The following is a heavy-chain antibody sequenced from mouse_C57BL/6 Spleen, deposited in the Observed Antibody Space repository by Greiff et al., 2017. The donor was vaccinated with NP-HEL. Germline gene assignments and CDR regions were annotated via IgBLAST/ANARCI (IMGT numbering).Heavy chain of an antibody. CDR3: ALYDYDEDYAMDY. V-gene: IGHV14-3*01. J-gene: IGHJ4*01. D-gene: IGHD2-4*01. Sequence: EVKLQESVAELVRPGASVKLSCTASGFNIKNTYMHWVKQRPEQGLEWIGRIDPANGNTKYAPQFQGKATITADTSSNTAYLQLSSLTSEDTAIYYCALYDYDEDYAMDYWGQGTSVTVSS. CDR1: GFNIKNTY. CDR2: IDPANGNT.